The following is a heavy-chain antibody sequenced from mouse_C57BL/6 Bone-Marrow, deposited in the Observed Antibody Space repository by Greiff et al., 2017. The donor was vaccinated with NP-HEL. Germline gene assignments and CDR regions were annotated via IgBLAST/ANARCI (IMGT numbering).Heavy chain of an antibody. Sequence: EVQLQESVAELVRPGASVKLSCTASGFNIKNTYMHWVKQRPEQGLEWIGRIDPANGNTKYAPKFQGKATITADTSSNTAYLQLSSLTAEDTAIYYWARSSSGGFYYAMDYWGQGTSVTVSS. V-gene: IGHV14-3*01. D-gene: IGHD3-2*02. CDR3: ARSSSGGFYYAMDY. CDR1: GFNIKNTY. CDR2: IDPANGNT. J-gene: IGHJ4*01.